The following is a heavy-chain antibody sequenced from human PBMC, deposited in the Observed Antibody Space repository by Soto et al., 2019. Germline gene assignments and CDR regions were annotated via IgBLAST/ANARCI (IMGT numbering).Heavy chain of an antibody. J-gene: IGHJ4*02. CDR3: ALDLYGGSSRFDY. Sequence: QVQLVESGGGVVQPGRSLRLSCVASGFTFSNNGIHWVRQAPGKGLEWVAVISSDGSKKYYADSVKGRFTISRDNSKNTLYLQMNSPRAEDTAVYYCALDLYGGSSRFDYWGQGNLVTVSS. V-gene: IGHV3-30*03. CDR1: GFTFSNNG. D-gene: IGHD2-15*01. CDR2: ISSDGSKK.